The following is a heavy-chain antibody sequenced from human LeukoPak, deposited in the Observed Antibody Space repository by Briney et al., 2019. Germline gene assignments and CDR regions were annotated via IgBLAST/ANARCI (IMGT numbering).Heavy chain of an antibody. D-gene: IGHD2-2*01. Sequence: SETLSLTCTVSGGSISSSSYYWGWVRQPPGKGLEGIGSIYYSGSTYYNPSLKSRVTISVDTSKNQFSLKLSSVTAADTAVYYCAGGRCSSTSCADAFDIWGQGTMVTVSS. CDR3: AGGRCSSTSCADAFDI. J-gene: IGHJ3*02. CDR2: IYYSGST. V-gene: IGHV4-39*01. CDR1: GGSISSSSYY.